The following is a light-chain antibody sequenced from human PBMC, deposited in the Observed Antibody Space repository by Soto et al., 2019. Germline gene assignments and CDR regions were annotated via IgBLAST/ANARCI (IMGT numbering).Light chain of an antibody. V-gene: IGKV3-11*01. Sequence: EIVLIQSPATLSFSPGEKATLSCRASPSVANFVAWYQQKPGQAPRLLIYGAFNRATGIPGRFSGSGSETDFNLTISSLEPEDDVVYYCQQRNVWPPVTFGQGPRLEI. CDR2: GAF. CDR3: QQRNVWPPVT. CDR1: PSVANF. J-gene: IGKJ5*01.